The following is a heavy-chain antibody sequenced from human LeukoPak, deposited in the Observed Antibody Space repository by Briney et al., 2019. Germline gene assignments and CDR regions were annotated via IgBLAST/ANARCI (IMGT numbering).Heavy chain of an antibody. V-gene: IGHV1-69*04. CDR2: IIPILGIA. J-gene: IGHJ4*02. CDR3: ARGGYCSSTSCYTKPLDY. D-gene: IGHD2-2*02. CDR1: GYTFTSYD. Sequence: SVKVSCKASGYTFTSYDINWVRQATGQGLEWMGRIIPILGIANYAQKFQGRVTITADKSTSTAYMELSSLRSEGTAVYYCARGGYCSSTSCYTKPLDYWGQGTLVTVSS.